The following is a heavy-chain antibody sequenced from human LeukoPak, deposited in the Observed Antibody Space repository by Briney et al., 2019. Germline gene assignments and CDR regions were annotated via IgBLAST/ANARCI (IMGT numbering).Heavy chain of an antibody. CDR2: ISAYNGNT. Sequence: GASVKVSCTASGYTFTSYGISWVRQAPGQGLEWMGWISAYNGNTNYAQKLQGRVTMTTDTSTSTAYMELRSLRSDDTAVYYCARDLESPYYYGMDVWGQGTTVTVSS. J-gene: IGHJ6*02. V-gene: IGHV1-18*01. D-gene: IGHD5-24*01. CDR3: ARDLESPYYYGMDV. CDR1: GYTFTSYG.